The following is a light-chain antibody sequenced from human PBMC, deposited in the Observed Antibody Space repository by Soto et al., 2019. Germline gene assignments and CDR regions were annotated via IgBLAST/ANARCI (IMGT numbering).Light chain of an antibody. CDR1: QSVSRY. CDR3: QQFNYWPPIT. V-gene: IGKV3-15*01. Sequence: EIVLTQSPGTLSLPPGERATLSCRASQSVSRYLAWYQQKPGQAPRLLIYDASNRATGIPARFSGSGSGTEFTLTISSLQSEDFAVYYCQQFNYWPPITFGQGTRLEIK. J-gene: IGKJ5*01. CDR2: DAS.